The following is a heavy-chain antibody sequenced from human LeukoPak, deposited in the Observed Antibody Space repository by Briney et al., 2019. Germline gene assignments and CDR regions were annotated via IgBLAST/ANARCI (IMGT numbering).Heavy chain of an antibody. CDR2: IYSVGTT. J-gene: IGHJ3*02. Sequence: GSLRLSCAASGFTVASKYMSWIRQAPGKGLEWVSVIYSVGTTFYADSVKGRFTISRDTSNNTLYLQMNSLRVDDTAVYFCARHTGAFDIWGQGTMVTVSS. CDR1: GFTVASKY. D-gene: IGHD1-14*01. V-gene: IGHV3-53*01. CDR3: ARHTGAFDI.